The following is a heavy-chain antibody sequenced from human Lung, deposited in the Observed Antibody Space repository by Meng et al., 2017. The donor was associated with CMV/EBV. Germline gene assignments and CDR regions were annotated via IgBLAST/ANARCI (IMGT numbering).Heavy chain of an antibody. Sequence: SCAASGFTFSDFSMHWVRQAPGKGLEWVALISYHGKNEYYADSVKGRFTISRDYSKNTVSLQMSSLRPEDTAVYYCTRFPLGGESDYWGQGTLVTVSS. V-gene: IGHV3-30*04. D-gene: IGHD3-16*01. J-gene: IGHJ4*02. CDR3: TRFPLGGESDY. CDR1: GFTFSDFS. CDR2: ISYHGKNE.